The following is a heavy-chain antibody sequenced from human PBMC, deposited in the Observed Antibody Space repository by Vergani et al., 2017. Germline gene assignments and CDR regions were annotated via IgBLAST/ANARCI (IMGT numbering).Heavy chain of an antibody. J-gene: IGHJ4*02. D-gene: IGHD3-16*01. CDR1: GFTFSNAW. Sequence: EVQLVESGGGLVKPGGSLRLSCAASGFTFSNAWMSWVRQAPGKGLEWVGRIKSKTDGGTTDYAAPVKGRFTISRDNSKNTLYLQMNSLRAEDTAVYYCARDWALNPSYGYWGQGTLVTVSS. CDR3: ARDWALNPSYGY. CDR2: IKSKTDGGTT. V-gene: IGHV3-15*01.